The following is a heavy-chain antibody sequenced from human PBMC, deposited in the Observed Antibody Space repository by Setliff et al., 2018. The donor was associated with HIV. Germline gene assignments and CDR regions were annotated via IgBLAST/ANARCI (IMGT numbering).Heavy chain of an antibody. CDR3: ARQGFCSITSCYYFDS. D-gene: IGHD2-2*01. V-gene: IGHV1-46*01. Sequence: ASVKVSCKASGYSFSNYFIHWVRQAPGQGLEWMGMVHPSVGSTSYAQRFQGRVTMTRDTSTGTVYTELSSLRSEDSAVYYCARQGFCSITSCYYFDSWGQGTLVTVSS. J-gene: IGHJ4*02. CDR2: VHPSVGST. CDR1: GYSFSNYF.